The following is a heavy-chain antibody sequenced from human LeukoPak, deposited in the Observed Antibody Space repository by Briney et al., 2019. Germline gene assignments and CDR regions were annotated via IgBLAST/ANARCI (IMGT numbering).Heavy chain of an antibody. V-gene: IGHV3-23*01. CDR2: ISGSGDSK. Sequence: GGSLRLSCAVSGFTFRNYGMSWVHQAPGKGLEWVSAISGSGDSKYYTDSLKGRFTISRDNDKNTLYLQMSSLRDEDTAIYYCAKGHGDWYFYYFDYWGQGTLVTVSS. CDR3: AKGHGDWYFYYFDY. J-gene: IGHJ4*02. D-gene: IGHD2-21*02. CDR1: GFTFRNYG.